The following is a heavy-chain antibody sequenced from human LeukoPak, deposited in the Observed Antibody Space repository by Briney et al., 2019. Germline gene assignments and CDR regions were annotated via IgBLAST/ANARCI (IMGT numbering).Heavy chain of an antibody. Sequence: GGSLRLSCAASGFTFSSYWMSWVRQAPGKGLEWVANIKQDGSEKYYVDSVKGRFTISRDNAKNSLYLQMNSLRAEDTAVYYCAKVAELRFFGSLDYWGQGTLVTVSS. V-gene: IGHV3-7*01. J-gene: IGHJ4*02. CDR2: IKQDGSEK. CDR3: AKVAELRFFGSLDY. CDR1: GFTFSSYW. D-gene: IGHD3-3*01.